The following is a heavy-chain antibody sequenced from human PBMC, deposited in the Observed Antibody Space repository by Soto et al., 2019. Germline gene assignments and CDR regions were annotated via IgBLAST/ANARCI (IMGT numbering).Heavy chain of an antibody. V-gene: IGHV3-23*01. D-gene: IGHD3-3*01. J-gene: IGHJ4*02. CDR1: GFTFSNFA. CDR2: VSGNGGDT. Sequence: PGGSLRLSCAASGFTFSNFAMAWVRQAPGEGLEWISVVSGNGGDTHYADSVRGRFTISRDNYKNTPFLQMDSLTAADTAMYYCAKKKPPGVVGFDFWGQGTPVTVSS. CDR3: AKKKPPGVVGFDF.